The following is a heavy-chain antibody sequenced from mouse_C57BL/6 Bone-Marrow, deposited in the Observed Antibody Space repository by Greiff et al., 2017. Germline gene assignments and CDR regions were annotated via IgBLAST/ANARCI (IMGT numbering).Heavy chain of an antibody. V-gene: IGHV5-12*01. D-gene: IGHD2-4*01. CDR2: ISNGGGST. Sequence: VQLKESGGGLVQPGGSLKLSCAASGFTFSDYYMYWVRQTPEKRLEWVAYISNGGGSTYYPDTVKGRFTISRDNAKNTLYLQMSRLKSEDTAMYFCARQNYEYNYAMDYWGQGTSVTVSS. J-gene: IGHJ4*01. CDR3: ARQNYEYNYAMDY. CDR1: GFTFSDYY.